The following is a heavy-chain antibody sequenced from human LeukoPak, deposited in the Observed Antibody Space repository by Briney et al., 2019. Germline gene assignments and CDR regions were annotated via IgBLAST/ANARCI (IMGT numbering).Heavy chain of an antibody. J-gene: IGHJ6*02. CDR2: IVVGSGNT. CDR1: GFTFTSSA. D-gene: IGHD2-2*01. CDR3: AADWVPAAHTSGYYYYGMDV. V-gene: IGHV1-58*02. Sequence: GTSVKVSCKASGFTFTSSAMQWVRQARGQRLEWIGWIVVGSGNTNYAQKFQERVTITRDMSTSTAYMELSSLRSEDTAVYYCAADWVPAAHTSGYYYYGMDVWGQGTTVTVSS.